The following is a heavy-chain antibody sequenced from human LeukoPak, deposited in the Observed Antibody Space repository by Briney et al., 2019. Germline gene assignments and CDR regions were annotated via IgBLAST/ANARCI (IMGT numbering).Heavy chain of an antibody. CDR1: GGTFSSYA. CDR2: IIPIFGTA. Sequence: GASVKVSCKASGGTFSSYAISWVRQAPGQGLEWMGGIIPIFGTANYAQKFQGRVTITADESTSTAYIELSSLRSEDTAVYYCARGGYCGGDCFGAFDIWGQGTMVTVSS. J-gene: IGHJ3*02. D-gene: IGHD2-21*01. V-gene: IGHV1-69*13. CDR3: ARGGYCGGDCFGAFDI.